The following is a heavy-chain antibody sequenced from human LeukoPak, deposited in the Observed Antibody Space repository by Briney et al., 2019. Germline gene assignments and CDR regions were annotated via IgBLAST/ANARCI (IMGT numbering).Heavy chain of an antibody. CDR3: AKAGDCGVSLDY. CDR1: GFTFSSYG. D-gene: IGHD4-17*01. CDR2: ISYDGSNK. V-gene: IGHV3-30*18. Sequence: PGRSLRLSCAASGFTFSSYGMHWVRQAPGKGLEWVAVISYDGSNKYYADSVKGRFTISRDNSKNTLYLQMNSLRAEDTAVYYCAKAGDCGVSLDYWGQGTLVTVSS. J-gene: IGHJ4*02.